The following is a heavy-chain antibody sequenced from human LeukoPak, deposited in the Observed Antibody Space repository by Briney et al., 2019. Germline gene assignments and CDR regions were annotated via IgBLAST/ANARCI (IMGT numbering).Heavy chain of an antibody. CDR1: GGSISSGSYY. J-gene: IGHJ5*02. Sequence: PSQTLSLTCTVSGGSISSGSYYWSWIRQPAGKGLEWIGRIYTSGSTNYNPSLKSRVTISLDTSKNQFSLKPSSVTAADTAVYYCARQGWGILTGNNWFDPWGQGTLVTVSS. CDR2: IYTSGST. D-gene: IGHD3-9*01. V-gene: IGHV4-61*02. CDR3: ARQGWGILTGNNWFDP.